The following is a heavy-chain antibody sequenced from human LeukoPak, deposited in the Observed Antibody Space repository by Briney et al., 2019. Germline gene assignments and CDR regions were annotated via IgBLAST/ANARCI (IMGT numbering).Heavy chain of an antibody. CDR1: GFTFTDYS. CDR3: ARDGSGFYLYYYMDV. CDR2: ISTVSTYT. V-gene: IGHV3-21*01. D-gene: IGHD6-25*01. J-gene: IGHJ6*03. Sequence: GGSLRLSCAASGFTFTDYSMTWVRQAPGKGLEWVSSISTVSTYTFYSDSAKGRFTITRDNAKNTLYLQMSSLSAEDTGVYYCARDGSGFYLYYYMDVWGRGTTFTVSS.